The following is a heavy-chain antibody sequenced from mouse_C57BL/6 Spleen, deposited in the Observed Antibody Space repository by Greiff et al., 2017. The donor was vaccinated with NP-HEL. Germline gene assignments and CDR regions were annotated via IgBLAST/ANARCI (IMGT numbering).Heavy chain of an antibody. Sequence: VQLQQSGAELVKPGASVKISCKASGYAFSSYWMNWVKQRPGKGLEWIGQIYPGDGDTNYNGKFKGKATLTADKSSSTAYMQLSSLTSEDSAVYFCARDGRYYGSTHWYFDVWGTGTTVTVSS. CDR2: IYPGDGDT. CDR3: ARDGRYYGSTHWYFDV. V-gene: IGHV1-80*01. D-gene: IGHD1-1*01. J-gene: IGHJ1*03. CDR1: GYAFSSYW.